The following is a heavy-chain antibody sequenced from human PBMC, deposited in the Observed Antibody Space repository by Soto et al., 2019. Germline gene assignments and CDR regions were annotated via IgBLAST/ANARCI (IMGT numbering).Heavy chain of an antibody. D-gene: IGHD2-8*02. Sequence: QVQLQQWGAGLLKPSETLSLTCAVYGGSFSDYYWSWIRQPPGKGLEWIGEIHHNGRVNYNPSLKSRVSKSVDTSKSQSSLRLNSVPAADTAVYYCARGRGYCAGGDCLNWLAPWGQGTLVTVSS. CDR2: IHHNGRV. V-gene: IGHV4-34*01. J-gene: IGHJ5*02. CDR1: GGSFSDYY. CDR3: ARGRGYCAGGDCLNWLAP.